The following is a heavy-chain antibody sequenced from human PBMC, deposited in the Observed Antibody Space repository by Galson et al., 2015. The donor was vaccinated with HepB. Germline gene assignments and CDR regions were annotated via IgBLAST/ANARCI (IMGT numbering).Heavy chain of an antibody. Sequence: SLRLSCAASGFTLGNYGLHWVRQAPGKGLEWVTIISYDGSDKKYAESVKGRFTVSRDNSKNTLYLQLNSVRVEDTAVCYCAREDNWNYWVYWGQGTLVTVSS. D-gene: IGHD1-7*01. CDR3: AREDNWNYWVY. J-gene: IGHJ4*02. CDR1: GFTLGNYG. CDR2: ISYDGSDK. V-gene: IGHV3-30*03.